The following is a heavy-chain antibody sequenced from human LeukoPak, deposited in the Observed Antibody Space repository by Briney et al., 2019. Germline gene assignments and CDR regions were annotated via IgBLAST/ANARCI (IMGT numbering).Heavy chain of an antibody. CDR2: ISAGGSDT. J-gene: IGHJ4*02. V-gene: IGHV3-23*01. Sequence: PGGSLRLSCAASGFTFSNSAMTWVRQAPGKGPEWVSAISAGGSDTIYTDSVKDRFTISRDNSKNTLYLQMNSLRAEDTAVYYCAKGGNSAPLDYWGQGTLVTVSS. D-gene: IGHD1-7*01. CDR3: AKGGNSAPLDY. CDR1: GFTFSNSA.